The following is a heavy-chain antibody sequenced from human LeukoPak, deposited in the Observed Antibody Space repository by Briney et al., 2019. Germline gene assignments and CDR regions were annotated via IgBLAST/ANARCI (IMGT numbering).Heavy chain of an antibody. CDR2: ISYDGSNK. Sequence: PGGSLRLSCAASGFTFSSYGMHWVRQAPGKGLEWVAVISYDGSNKYYADSVKGRFTISRDNSKNTLYLQMNSLRAEDTAVYYCARDLPGRDYYFDYWGQGTLVTVSS. D-gene: IGHD3-10*01. V-gene: IGHV3-30*03. J-gene: IGHJ4*02. CDR3: ARDLPGRDYYFDY. CDR1: GFTFSSYG.